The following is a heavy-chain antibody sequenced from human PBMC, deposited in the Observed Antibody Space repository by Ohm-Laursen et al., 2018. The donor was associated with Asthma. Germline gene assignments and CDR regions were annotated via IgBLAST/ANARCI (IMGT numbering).Heavy chain of an antibody. CDR1: GFTFRSYA. Sequence: SLRLSCTASGFTFRSYAMHWVRQAPGKGLEWVAVIWYDGSNKYYADSVKGRFTISRDNSKNTLYLQMNSLRAEDTAVYYCASSANRGVYYFDYWGQGTLVTVSS. CDR2: IWYDGSNK. D-gene: IGHD3-10*01. CDR3: ASSANRGVYYFDY. J-gene: IGHJ4*02. V-gene: IGHV3-33*08.